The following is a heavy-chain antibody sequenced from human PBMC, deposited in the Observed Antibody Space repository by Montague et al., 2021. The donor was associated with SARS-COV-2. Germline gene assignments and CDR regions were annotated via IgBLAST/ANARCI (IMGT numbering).Heavy chain of an antibody. V-gene: IGHV6-1*01. CDR1: GDSVSSNGGA. CDR3: ARDIGSAGIYYYGMDV. J-gene: IGHJ6*02. Sequence: CAISGDSVSSNGGAWNRLRQSPSRGLEWLGRTYYRSKWFYDYAVSLKXXLTIQPDTSKNQFSLQLNSVTPEDTAVYYCARDIGSAGIYYYGMDVWGQGTTVTVSS. CDR2: TYYRSKWFY. D-gene: IGHD3-10*01.